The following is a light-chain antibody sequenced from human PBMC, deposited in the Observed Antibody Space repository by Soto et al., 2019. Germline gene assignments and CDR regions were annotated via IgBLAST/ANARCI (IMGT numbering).Light chain of an antibody. CDR3: NSDSGDIIRFV. CDR1: SSDVGAYKY. Sequence: QSALTQPASVSGSPGQSVTISCTGTSSDVGAYKYVSWYQQHPGKATKLMIYEVSNRPSGVSNRFSGSKSGNTASLTISGLQADDEAYCYWNSDSGDIIRFVIGTWT. CDR2: EVS. V-gene: IGLV2-14*01. J-gene: IGLJ1*01.